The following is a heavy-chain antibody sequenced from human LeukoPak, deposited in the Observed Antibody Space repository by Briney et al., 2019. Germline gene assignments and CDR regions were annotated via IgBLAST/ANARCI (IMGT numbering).Heavy chain of an antibody. CDR2: ISGSGGST. V-gene: IGHV3-23*01. CDR3: ARGPGYSSGSEAFRY. J-gene: IGHJ4*02. D-gene: IGHD6-19*01. Sequence: GGSLRLSCAASGFTFSSYWMSWVRQAPGKGLEWVSAISGSGGSTYYADSVKGRFTISRDNSKNTLYLQMNSLRAEDTAVYYCARGPGYSSGSEAFRYWGQGTLVTVSS. CDR1: GFTFSSYW.